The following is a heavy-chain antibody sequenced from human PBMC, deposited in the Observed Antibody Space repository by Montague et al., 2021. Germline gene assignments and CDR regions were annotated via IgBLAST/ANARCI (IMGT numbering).Heavy chain of an antibody. CDR3: AKQDYFVSATSYKGFDP. V-gene: IGHV4-59*08. Sequence: SETLSLTCTVYSGSIFDDYWSWLRQPPGKGLEWIASMIYGGATSYNPSLKSRVTMSIDTSTNQFSLKLSFVTAADTAFYYCAKQDYFVSATSYKGFDPWGQGILVTVSS. D-gene: IGHD3-10*01. J-gene: IGHJ5*02. CDR1: SGSIFDDY. CDR2: MIYGGAT.